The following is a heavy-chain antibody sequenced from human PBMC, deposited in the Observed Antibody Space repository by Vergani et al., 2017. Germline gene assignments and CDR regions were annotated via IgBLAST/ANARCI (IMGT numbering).Heavy chain of an antibody. CDR3: AGHSLWFGELLTG. J-gene: IGHJ4*02. D-gene: IGHD3-10*01. CDR1: GFTFSSYW. CDR2: INSDGSST. V-gene: IGHV3-74*01. Sequence: EVQLVESGGGLVQPGGSLRLSCAASGFTFSSYWMHWVRQAPGKGLVRVSRINSDGSSTSYADSVKGRFTISRDNAKNTLYLQMNSLRAEDTAVYYCAGHSLWFGELLTGWGQGTLVTVSS.